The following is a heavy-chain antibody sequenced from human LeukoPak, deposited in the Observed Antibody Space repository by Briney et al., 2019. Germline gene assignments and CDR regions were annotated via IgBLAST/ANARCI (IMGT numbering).Heavy chain of an antibody. CDR3: ASGGDNYYGGSGRRTYFDY. CDR1: GGTFSSYA. D-gene: IGHD3-22*01. Sequence: SVKVSCKASGGTFSSYAISWVRQAPGQGREWMGGIIPIFGTANYAQKFQGRDTITADESTSTAYMELSSLRSEDTAVYYCASGGDNYYGGSGRRTYFDYWGQGTLVTVSS. CDR2: IIPIFGTA. J-gene: IGHJ4*02. V-gene: IGHV1-69*01.